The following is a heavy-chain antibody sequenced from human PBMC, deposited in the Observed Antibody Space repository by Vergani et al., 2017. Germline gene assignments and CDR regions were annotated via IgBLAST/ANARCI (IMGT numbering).Heavy chain of an antibody. J-gene: IGHJ5*02. CDR2: MYHSGNT. Sequence: QVRLQESGPGLVKPSETLSLTCSVSGGSMSGYYWSWIRQPPGKELERIGYMYHSGNTNYNPSLETRITISGDTSKNQFSLKLNSVTPADTAVYYCGRVSDFYGLGSRLLDLWGQGILVTVSS. D-gene: IGHD3-10*01. CDR3: GRVSDFYGLGSRLLDL. V-gene: IGHV4-59*01. CDR1: GGSMSGYY.